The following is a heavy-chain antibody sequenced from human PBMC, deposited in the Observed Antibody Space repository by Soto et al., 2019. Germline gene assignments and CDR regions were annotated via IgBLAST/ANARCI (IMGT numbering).Heavy chain of an antibody. Sequence: QVQLVQSGAEVKKPGSSVKVSCKASGGAFSDYAFSWVRQAPGQGLEWLGGIMPIFRAPDYAQKFQGRITITADEFTRTAYMAMNSMRSEDTAVYYCASWLKGPDIGNYYYGMDVWGQGTTVTV. D-gene: IGHD2-15*01. CDR3: ASWLKGPDIGNYYYGMDV. CDR2: IMPIFRAP. CDR1: GGAFSDYA. J-gene: IGHJ6*02. V-gene: IGHV1-69*12.